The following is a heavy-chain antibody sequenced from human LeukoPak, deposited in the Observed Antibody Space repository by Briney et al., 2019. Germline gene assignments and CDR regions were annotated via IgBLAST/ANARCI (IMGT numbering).Heavy chain of an antibody. CDR3: AKVPHLYYGSGSYQLDY. V-gene: IGHV3-23*01. J-gene: IGHJ4*02. CDR1: GFTFRNSA. D-gene: IGHD3-10*01. CDR2: ISGSGGST. Sequence: GGSLRLSCAASGFTFRNSAMSWVRQAPGEGLEWVSAISGSGGSTYYADSVKGRFTVSRDNSKKALYLQMNSLRADDTAVYYCAKVPHLYYGSGSYQLDYWGQGTLVTVSS.